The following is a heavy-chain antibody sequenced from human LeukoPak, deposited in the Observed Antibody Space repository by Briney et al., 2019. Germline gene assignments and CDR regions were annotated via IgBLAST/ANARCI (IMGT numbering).Heavy chain of an antibody. D-gene: IGHD5-12*01. Sequence: GGSLRLSCAASGFTFSNAWMSWVRQAPGKGLEWVGRIKSKTDGGTTDYAAPVKGRFTISRDDSKNTLYLQMNSLRAEDTAVYYCARVKWPRYYYYGMDVWGQGTTVTVSS. CDR1: GFTFSNAW. CDR3: ARVKWPRYYYYGMDV. V-gene: IGHV3-15*01. CDR2: IKSKTDGGTT. J-gene: IGHJ6*02.